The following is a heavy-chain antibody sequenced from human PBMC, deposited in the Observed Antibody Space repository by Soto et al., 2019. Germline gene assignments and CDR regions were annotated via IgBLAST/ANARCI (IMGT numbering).Heavy chain of an antibody. CDR3: ARDLNIVATKGGYYYYGMDV. V-gene: IGHV4-31*01. Sequence: SETLSLTCTVSGGSISSGGYYWSWIRQHPGKGLEWIGYIYYSGSTYYNPSLKSQVTISVDTSKNQFSLKLSSVAAADTAVYYCARDLNIVATKGGYYYYGMDVWGQGTTVTVSS. J-gene: IGHJ6*02. CDR1: GGSISSGGYY. CDR2: IYYSGST. D-gene: IGHD5-12*01.